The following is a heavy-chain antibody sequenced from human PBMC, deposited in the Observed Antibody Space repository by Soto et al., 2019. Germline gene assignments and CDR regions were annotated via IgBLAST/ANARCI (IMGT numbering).Heavy chain of an antibody. Sequence: EVQLVESGGGLVQPGGSLRLSCAASGFTFNSYSMNWVRQAPGKGLEWVSYISSSSSTIYYADSVKGRFTISRDNAKNSLYLKMNSLRDEDTAVYYCARAGYYGSGILLWGQGTLVTSSS. V-gene: IGHV3-48*02. J-gene: IGHJ4*02. CDR1: GFTFNSYS. CDR3: ARAGYYGSGILL. CDR2: ISSSSSTI. D-gene: IGHD3-10*01.